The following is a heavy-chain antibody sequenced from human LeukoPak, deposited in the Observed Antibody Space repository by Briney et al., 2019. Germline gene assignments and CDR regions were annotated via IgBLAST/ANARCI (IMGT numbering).Heavy chain of an antibody. Sequence: GGTLRLSCAASGFTFNTYGMNWVRQAPGKGLEWVSAISGSGGSTYYADSVKGRFTISRDNAKNTLYLQMNSLRAEDMALYYCAKGSMATINDAFDIWGQGTMVTVSS. CDR3: AKGSMATINDAFDI. D-gene: IGHD5-24*01. V-gene: IGHV3-23*01. CDR1: GFTFNTYG. CDR2: ISGSGGST. J-gene: IGHJ3*02.